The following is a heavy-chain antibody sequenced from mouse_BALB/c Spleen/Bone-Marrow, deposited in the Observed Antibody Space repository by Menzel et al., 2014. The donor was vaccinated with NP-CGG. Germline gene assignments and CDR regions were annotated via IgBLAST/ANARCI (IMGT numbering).Heavy chain of an antibody. J-gene: IGHJ3*01. CDR3: ARNYDYDEEAWFTY. CDR2: IFPGTDTT. CDR1: GYTFTNYW. D-gene: IGHD2-4*01. Sequence: QVQLKESAAEVVNPGASVKLSCRPSGYTFTNYWIQWVKQRPGQGLGWIGEIFPGTDTTYYNEKFKDKATLTIDTSSSTAYMQLSNLTSEDSAVYFCARNYDYDEEAWFTYWGQGTLVTVSA. V-gene: IGHV1S132*01.